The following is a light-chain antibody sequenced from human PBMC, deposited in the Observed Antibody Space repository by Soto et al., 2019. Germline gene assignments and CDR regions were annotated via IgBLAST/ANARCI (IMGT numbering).Light chain of an antibody. CDR3: QRYSASTT. Sequence: EMVLKTPPGTLSLSSRERATLSSRASQNVPHSYLAWYRQKPGQAPRLLIYGASIRATGIPVRFSGSGSGTDFTLTISRLQPEDFAVYYCQRYSASTTFGQGTKVDIK. V-gene: IGKV3-20*01. CDR1: QNVPHSY. CDR2: GAS. J-gene: IGKJ1*01.